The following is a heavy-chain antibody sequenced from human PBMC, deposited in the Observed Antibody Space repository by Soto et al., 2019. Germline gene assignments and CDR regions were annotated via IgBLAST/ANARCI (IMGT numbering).Heavy chain of an antibody. CDR3: ARTPLTGNKRDYYFDY. CDR1: GGSISSGNYY. CDR2: IYYSGST. V-gene: IGHV4-30-4*01. Sequence: QVQLQESGPGLVKPSQTLSLTCTVSGGSISSGNYYWSWIRQPPGKGLEWIGHIYYSGSTYYNPSLKSPVTISADTSKNQLSLKLSSVTAADTAVYYCARTPLTGNKRDYYFDYWGQGTLVTVSS. D-gene: IGHD3-9*01. J-gene: IGHJ4*02.